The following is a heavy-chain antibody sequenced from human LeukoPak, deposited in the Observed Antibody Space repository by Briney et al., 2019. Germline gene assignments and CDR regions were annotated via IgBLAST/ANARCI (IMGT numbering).Heavy chain of an antibody. CDR3: ATEPGPITMIVVPTGHEAFDI. CDR1: GFAFSIYR. J-gene: IGHJ3*02. CDR2: IHLSGTPT. V-gene: IGHV3-48*04. Sequence: PGGSLRLSCEASGFAFSIYRMNWVRQAPGKGLEWVSYIHLSGTPTHYADPVKGRFSISRDNVKNSLYLQMDNLRAEDTAVYYCATEPGPITMIVVPTGHEAFDIWGQGAMVTVSS. D-gene: IGHD3-22*01.